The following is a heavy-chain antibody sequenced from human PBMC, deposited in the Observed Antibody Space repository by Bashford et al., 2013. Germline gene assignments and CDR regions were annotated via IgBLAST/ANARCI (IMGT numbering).Heavy chain of an antibody. Sequence: SETLSLTCSVSGGFINSGGDYWSWLRHHPRTGLEWIGNIYYSGSTHYNPSFRSRVTMSVDMSKNQFYLKLNSVTAADTAVYYCARDIVVIPAAVGGGLGWFDPWGQGTLVTVSS. CDR3: ARDIVVIPAAVGGGLGWFDP. V-gene: IGHV4-31*03. CDR1: GGFINSGGDY. J-gene: IGHJ5*02. D-gene: IGHD2-2*01. CDR2: IYYSGST.